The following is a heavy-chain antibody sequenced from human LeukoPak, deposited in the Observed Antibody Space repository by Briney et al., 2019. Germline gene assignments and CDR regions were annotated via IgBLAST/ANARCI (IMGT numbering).Heavy chain of an antibody. V-gene: IGHV4-59*01. J-gene: IGHJ2*01. D-gene: IGHD3-3*01. CDR2: IYYSGST. CDR3: ARVEKTPYDFWSGYYRDWYFDL. Sequence: SETLSLTCTVSGGSISSYYWSWIRQPPGKGLEWIGYIYYSGSTNYNPSLKSRVTISVDTSKNQFSLKLSSVTAADTAVYYCARVEKTPYDFWSGYYRDWYFDLWGRGTLVTVSS. CDR1: GGSISSYY.